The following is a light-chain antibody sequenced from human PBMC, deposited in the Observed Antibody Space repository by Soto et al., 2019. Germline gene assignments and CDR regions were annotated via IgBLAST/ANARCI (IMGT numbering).Light chain of an antibody. Sequence: EIVMTQSPATLSVSPGESATLSCRASQSVSSNLAWYQQKPGQAPRLLIYSASNRATGIPARFSGRGSATDFTLTISSLQSEDCAVYYCQQCNDWPHTFGQGNKLELK. CDR3: QQCNDWPHT. V-gene: IGKV3-15*01. CDR1: QSVSSN. J-gene: IGKJ2*01. CDR2: SAS.